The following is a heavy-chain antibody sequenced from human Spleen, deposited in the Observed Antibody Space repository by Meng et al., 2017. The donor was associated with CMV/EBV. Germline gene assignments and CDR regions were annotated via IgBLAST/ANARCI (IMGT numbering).Heavy chain of an antibody. V-gene: IGHV4-39*02. Sequence: SETLSLTCTVSGGSISTDTYYWGWVRQPPGKGLEWIGTIYYGGNTYYNPSLKSRVTISVDTSKNQFSLKLSSVTAADTAVYYCVRVSWYYFDYWGQGTLVTVSS. CDR1: GGSISTDTYY. CDR2: IYYGGNT. CDR3: VRVSWYYFDY. J-gene: IGHJ4*02. D-gene: IGHD2-15*01.